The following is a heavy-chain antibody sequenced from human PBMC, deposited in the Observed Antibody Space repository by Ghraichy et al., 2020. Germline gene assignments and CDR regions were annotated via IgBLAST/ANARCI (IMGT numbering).Heavy chain of an antibody. V-gene: IGHV3-48*02. D-gene: IGHD2-21*02. J-gene: IGHJ4*02. CDR1: GFTFSSYS. CDR2: ISSSSSTI. CDR3: ARESVYCGGDCYLDY. Sequence: GALRLSCAASGFTFSSYSMNWVRQAPRKGLEWVSYISSSSSTIYYADSVKGRFTISRDNAKNSLYLQMNSLRDEDTAVYYCARESVYCGGDCYLDYWGQGTLVTVSS.